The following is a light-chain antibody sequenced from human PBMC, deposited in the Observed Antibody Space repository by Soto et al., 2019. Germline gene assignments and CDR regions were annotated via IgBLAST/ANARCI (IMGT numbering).Light chain of an antibody. V-gene: IGLV1-40*01. J-gene: IGLJ2*01. CDR1: SSNIGAGYD. CDR2: GNS. CDR3: QSYDSSLSAL. Sequence: QSVLTQPPSVSGAPGQRVTISCTGSSSNIGAGYDVHWYQQLPGTAPKLLIYGNSNRPSGVPDRFSGSKSGTSASLAITGRQAEDEAVYYCQSYDSSLSALFGGGTKLTVL.